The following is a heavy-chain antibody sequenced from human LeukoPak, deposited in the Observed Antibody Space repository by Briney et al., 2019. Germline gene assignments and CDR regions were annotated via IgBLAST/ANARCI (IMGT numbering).Heavy chain of an antibody. D-gene: IGHD6-13*01. CDR2: MNPNSGNT. Sequence: GASVKVSCKASGYTFTGYYMHWVRQAPGQGLEWMGWMNPNSGNTGYAQKFQGRVTMTRNTSISTAYMELSSLRSEDTAVYYCARFRYSSSWSPTYWYFDLWGRGTLVTVSS. J-gene: IGHJ2*01. V-gene: IGHV1-8*02. CDR3: ARFRYSSSWSPTYWYFDL. CDR1: GYTFTGYY.